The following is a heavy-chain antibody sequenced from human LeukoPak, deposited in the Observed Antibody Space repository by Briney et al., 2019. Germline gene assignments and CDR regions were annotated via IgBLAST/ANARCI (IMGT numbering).Heavy chain of an antibody. CDR1: GSSISSYY. CDR2: IYYSGST. J-gene: IGHJ4*02. V-gene: IGHV4-59*08. D-gene: IGHD6-13*01. Sequence: SETLSLTCTVSGSSISSYYWSRIRQPPGKGLEWIGYIYYSGSTNYNPSLKSRVTISVDTSKNQFSLKLSSVTAADTAVYYCARSKYSSSWYDPDYWGQGTLVTVSS. CDR3: ARSKYSSSWYDPDY.